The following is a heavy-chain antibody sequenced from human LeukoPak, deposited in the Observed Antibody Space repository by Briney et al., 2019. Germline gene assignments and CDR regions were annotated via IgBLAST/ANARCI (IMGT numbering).Heavy chain of an antibody. Sequence: PGGTLRLSCVASGFTFSSYGMSWVRQAPGKGLEWVSYVSATGYTTSYADSVKGRFTISRDNVKNTVFLQMNSLRAEDTAVYYCANYGVVLATYGSPSPFVYWGQGTLVTVSS. J-gene: IGHJ4*02. D-gene: IGHD3-16*01. CDR1: GFTFSSYG. CDR2: VSATGYTT. CDR3: ANYGVVLATYGSPSPFVY. V-gene: IGHV3-23*01.